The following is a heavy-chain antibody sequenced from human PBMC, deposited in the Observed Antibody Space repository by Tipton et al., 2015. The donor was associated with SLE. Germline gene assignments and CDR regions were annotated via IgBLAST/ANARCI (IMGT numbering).Heavy chain of an antibody. CDR1: GGTFSGYY. CDR2: INYSGNT. D-gene: IGHD3-22*01. V-gene: IGHV4-34*08. Sequence: TLSLTCAVYGGTFSGYYWSWIRQSPGKGLEWIGEINYSGNTKYNPSLKSRVTISVDTSKNQFSLNLNFMTAADTAMYYCATSPNFYDSSGPEGWGQGTMVTVSS. CDR3: ATSPNFYDSSGPEG. J-gene: IGHJ3*01.